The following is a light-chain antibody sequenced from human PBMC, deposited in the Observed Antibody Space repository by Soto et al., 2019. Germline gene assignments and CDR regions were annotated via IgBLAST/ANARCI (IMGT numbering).Light chain of an antibody. CDR3: QSYDSDNHWV. CDR1: SGSVASNS. CDR2: EDD. Sequence: FMLTQPRSVSESPGKTVTISCTRSSGSVASNSVQWYQQRPGSAPTTVISEDDQRPSGVPDRFSGSIDTSSNSASLTISGLKTEDEADYYCQSYDSDNHWVFGGGTKLTVL. J-gene: IGLJ3*02. V-gene: IGLV6-57*04.